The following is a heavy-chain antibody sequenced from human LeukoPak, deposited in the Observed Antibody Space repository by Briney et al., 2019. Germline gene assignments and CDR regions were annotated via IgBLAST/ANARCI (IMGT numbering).Heavy chain of an antibody. Sequence: ASAKVSSKASGYTFTSYYMHWVRQAPGQGLEWMGIINPSGGSTSYAQKFQGRVTMTRDTSTSTVYMELSSLRSEDTAVYYCARDPYNTRRSWYAFDIWGQGTMVTVSS. CDR1: GYTFTSYY. J-gene: IGHJ3*02. CDR3: ARDPYNTRRSWYAFDI. CDR2: INPSGGST. V-gene: IGHV1-46*01. D-gene: IGHD6-13*01.